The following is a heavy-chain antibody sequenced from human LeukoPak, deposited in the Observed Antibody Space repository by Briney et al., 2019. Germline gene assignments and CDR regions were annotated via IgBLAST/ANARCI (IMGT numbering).Heavy chain of an antibody. D-gene: IGHD6-6*01. J-gene: IGHJ3*02. V-gene: IGHV4-34*01. CDR1: SGSFSGNY. CDR2: INHSGST. CDR3: ARGRIAARPGAFDI. Sequence: SETLSLTCAVYSGSFSGNYWSWIRQPPGKGLEWIGEINHSGSTNYNPSLKSRVTISVDTSKNQFSLKLSSVTAADTAVYYCARGRIAARPGAFDIWGQGTMVTVSS.